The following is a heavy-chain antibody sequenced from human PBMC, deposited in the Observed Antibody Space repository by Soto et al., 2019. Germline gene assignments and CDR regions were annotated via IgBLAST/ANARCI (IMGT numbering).Heavy chain of an antibody. J-gene: IGHJ6*02. CDR1: GFTFDDYT. CDR3: AKDLGVVTAISDYYGMDV. D-gene: IGHD2-21*02. CDR2: ISWDGGST. V-gene: IGHV3-43*01. Sequence: EVQLVESGGVVVQPGGSLRLSCEASGFTFDDYTMHWFRQAPGKGLEWVSLISWDGGSTYYADSVKGRFTISRDNSKNSLYLQMNSLRTEDTALYYCAKDLGVVTAISDYYGMDVWGQGTTVTVSS.